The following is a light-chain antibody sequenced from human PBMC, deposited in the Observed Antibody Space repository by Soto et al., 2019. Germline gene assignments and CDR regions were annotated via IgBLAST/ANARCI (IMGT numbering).Light chain of an antibody. CDR1: QSIDTS. CDR3: QHYQSFSGM. V-gene: IGKV1-5*03. Sequence: DIQITQSPSTLSASVGDRVTVTCRASQSIDTSLAWYQQKPGEALRLLIFRASTLEGGVPSRFSGSGSGTKFTLTISSLQADDFATYYCQHYQSFSGMFGQGTKVEIK. J-gene: IGKJ1*01. CDR2: RAS.